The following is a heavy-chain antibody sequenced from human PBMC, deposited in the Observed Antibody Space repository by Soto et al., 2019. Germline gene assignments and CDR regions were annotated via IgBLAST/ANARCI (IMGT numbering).Heavy chain of an antibody. CDR1: GGSISSGTYY. CDR3: ASAIKYDFWSGLYYFDY. D-gene: IGHD3-3*01. V-gene: IGHV4-31*03. J-gene: IGHJ4*02. CDR2: IYYRGST. Sequence: QVQLQESGPGLVKPSQTLSLTCTVSGGSISSGTYYWSWIRQHPGKGLEWIGYIYYRGSTYYNLSLKSRITISVDTSKNQFPLRLSSVTAADTAVYYCASAIKYDFWSGLYYFDYWGQGTLVTVSS.